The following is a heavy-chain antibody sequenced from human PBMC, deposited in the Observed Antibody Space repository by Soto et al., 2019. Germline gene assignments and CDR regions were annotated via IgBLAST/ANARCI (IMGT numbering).Heavy chain of an antibody. CDR3: ARDGAEGSRIPTYYYDSSGYYPDY. Sequence: QVQLVESGGGVVQPGRSLRLSCAASGFTFSSYGMHWVRQAPGKGLEWVAVIWYDGSNKYYADSVKGRFTISRDNSKNTLYLQMNSLRAEDTAVYYCARDGAEGSRIPTYYYDSSGYYPDYWGQGTLVTVSS. J-gene: IGHJ4*02. V-gene: IGHV3-33*01. CDR2: IWYDGSNK. CDR1: GFTFSSYG. D-gene: IGHD3-22*01.